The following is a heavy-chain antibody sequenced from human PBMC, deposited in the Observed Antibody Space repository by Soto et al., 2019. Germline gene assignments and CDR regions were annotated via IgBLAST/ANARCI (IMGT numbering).Heavy chain of an antibody. CDR2: ISGYNGDT. CDR1: GYTFTRYG. D-gene: IGHD3-3*01. V-gene: IGHV1-18*01. Sequence: AAVKVSCKASGYTFTRYGISWVRQAPGRGLEWMGWISGYNGDTTYAQKFQGRVTMTIDTSTSTAYMELRSLTSDDTAVYYCAMFLQTPHPPNAMDVSGPGT. J-gene: IGHJ6*02. CDR3: AMFLQTPHPPNAMDV.